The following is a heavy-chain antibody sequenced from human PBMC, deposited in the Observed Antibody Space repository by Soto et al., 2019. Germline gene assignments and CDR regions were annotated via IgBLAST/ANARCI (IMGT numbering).Heavy chain of an antibody. V-gene: IGHV3-23*01. Sequence: GESPQMFCAASGLTFSNYAMNWVRQAPGKGLEWVSVISGSGGSPYYADSVKGRFTISRDNSKNTLYLQMNSLRAEDTAVYYCAKGPRNFDYWGQGIVVT. CDR3: AKGPRNFDY. CDR2: ISGSGGSP. CDR1: GLTFSNYA. J-gene: IGHJ4*02.